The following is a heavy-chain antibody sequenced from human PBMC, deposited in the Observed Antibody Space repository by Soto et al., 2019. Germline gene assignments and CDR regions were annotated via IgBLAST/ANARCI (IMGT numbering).Heavy chain of an antibody. V-gene: IGHV1-8*01. J-gene: IGHJ4*02. CDR3: ARGVSAGVDY. CDR1: GYSFTSLD. Sequence: ASVKVSCKASGYSFTSLDINWVRQTAGQGLEWMGWMEPSTGTTGYAQKFQGRVTMTRDTSINTAYMELTTLTSDDTAFYYCARGVSAGVDYWGQGTLVTVLL. CDR2: MEPSTGTT. D-gene: IGHD1-26*01.